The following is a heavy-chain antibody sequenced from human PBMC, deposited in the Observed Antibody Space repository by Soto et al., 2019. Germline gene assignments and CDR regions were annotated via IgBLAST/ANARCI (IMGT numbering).Heavy chain of an antibody. CDR2: IIPIFGTA. CDR3: ARKTSYYYDSSGYPTSVYYYYGMDV. Sequence: SVKVSCKASGGTFSSYAISWVRQAPGQGLEWMGGIIPIFGTANYAQKFQGRVTITADESTSTAYMELSSLRSEGTAVYYCARKTSYYYDSSGYPTSVYYYYGMDVWGQGTTVTVSS. D-gene: IGHD3-22*01. J-gene: IGHJ6*02. CDR1: GGTFSSYA. V-gene: IGHV1-69*13.